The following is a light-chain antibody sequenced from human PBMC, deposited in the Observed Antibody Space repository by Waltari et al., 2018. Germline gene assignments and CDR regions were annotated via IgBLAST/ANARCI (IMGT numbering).Light chain of an antibody. CDR3: SSYAGSNGMV. CDR2: EVS. V-gene: IGLV2-8*01. CDR1: NSDIGAYNY. J-gene: IGLJ3*02. Sequence: QSALTPPPSASGSPGQSVTISCTGTNSDIGAYNYVSWYQQYPGKAPRVVIYEVSHRPPGVPGRFSGSKSGNTASLTVSGLQAEDEAEYHCSSYAGSNGMVFGGGTKVTVL.